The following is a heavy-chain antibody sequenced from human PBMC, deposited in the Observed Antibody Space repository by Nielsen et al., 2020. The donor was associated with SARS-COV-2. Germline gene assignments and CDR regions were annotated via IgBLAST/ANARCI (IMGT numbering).Heavy chain of an antibody. Sequence: GESLKISCAASGFTFSSYEMNWVRQAPGKGLEWVSYISSSGSTIYYADSVKGRFTISRDNAKNSLYLQMNSLRAEDTAVYYCARAGPSSSWYPYYYYGMDVWGQGTTVTVSS. D-gene: IGHD6-13*01. J-gene: IGHJ6*02. V-gene: IGHV3-48*03. CDR3: ARAGPSSSWYPYYYYGMDV. CDR1: GFTFSSYE. CDR2: ISSSGSTI.